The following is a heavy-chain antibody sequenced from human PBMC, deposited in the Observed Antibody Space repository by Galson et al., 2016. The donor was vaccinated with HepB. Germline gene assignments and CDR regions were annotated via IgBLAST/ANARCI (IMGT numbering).Heavy chain of an antibody. CDR1: GFTFSNYW. D-gene: IGHD3-3*01. J-gene: IGHJ5*02. CDR2: IKRDGSEK. Sequence: SLRLPCAASGFTFSNYWMSWVRQAPGKGLEWVANIKRDGSEKYYVDSVKGRFTISRDNPQNSLYLQMNSLRGEDAAVYYCVREGDYDSYNWFAPWGQGTLVTVSS. CDR3: VREGDYDSYNWFAP. V-gene: IGHV3-7*01.